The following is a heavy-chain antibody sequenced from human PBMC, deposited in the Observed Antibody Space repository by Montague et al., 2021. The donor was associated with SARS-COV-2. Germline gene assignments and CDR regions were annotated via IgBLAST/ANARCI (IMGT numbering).Heavy chain of an antibody. Sequence: SETLSLTCAVSGGSIGSCNWWSCLRYPAGKVLEFVEDIHRRGSTYYTPSLKSPVTISLDKSKNLFPLKLSFVTAANTAVYYSTLPTAGARFDPWGQGTLVTVSS. J-gene: IGHJ5*02. D-gene: IGHD2-2*01. CDR2: IHRRGST. V-gene: IGHV4-4*02. CDR3: TLPTAGARFDP. CDR1: GGSIGSCNW.